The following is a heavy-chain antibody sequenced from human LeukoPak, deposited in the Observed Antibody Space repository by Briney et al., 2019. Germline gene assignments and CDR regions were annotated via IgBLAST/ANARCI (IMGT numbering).Heavy chain of an antibody. D-gene: IGHD4-23*01. Sequence: PGRSLRLSCAASGFTFDDYAMHWVRQAPGKGLEWVAVISYDGSNKYYADSVKGRFTISRDNSKNTLYLQMNSLRAEDTAVYYCARDLGSYGGPWGRGTLVTVSS. V-gene: IGHV3-30-3*01. CDR2: ISYDGSNK. CDR3: ARDLGSYGGP. J-gene: IGHJ2*01. CDR1: GFTFDDYA.